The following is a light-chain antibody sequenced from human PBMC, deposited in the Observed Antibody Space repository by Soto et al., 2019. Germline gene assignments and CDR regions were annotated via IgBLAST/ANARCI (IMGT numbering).Light chain of an antibody. CDR1: QRVNTC. Sequence: DIQMTQSPSTLSASVGDRVIITCRASQRVNTCLAWYQQKPGKAPTLLIYDASSLQSGVPSRFSGSGSGTESTLTISSLQPDDFATYYCQQYQIDWTFGQGTKVDIK. CDR2: DAS. V-gene: IGKV1-5*01. J-gene: IGKJ1*01. CDR3: QQYQIDWT.